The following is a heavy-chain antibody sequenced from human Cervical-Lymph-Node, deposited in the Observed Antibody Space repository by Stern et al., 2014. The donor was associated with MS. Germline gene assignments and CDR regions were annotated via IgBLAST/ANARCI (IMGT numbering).Heavy chain of an antibody. CDR2: VYYSGNT. D-gene: IGHD2/OR15-2a*01. CDR1: GGSISSDDSY. Sequence: DQLVESGPGLVKPSQTLSLTCTVSGGSISSDDSYWSWIRQPPGQGLEWIGYVYYSGNTYYTPSLRSRLIISVDTSKNQFSLKLISVTAADTAVYYCARDRSYYSFDYWGQGTLVTVSS. J-gene: IGHJ4*02. V-gene: IGHV4-30-4*01. CDR3: ARDRSYYSFDY.